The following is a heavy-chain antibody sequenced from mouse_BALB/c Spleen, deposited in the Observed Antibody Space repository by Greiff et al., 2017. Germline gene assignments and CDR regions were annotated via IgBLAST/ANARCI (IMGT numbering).Heavy chain of an antibody. J-gene: IGHJ3*01. CDR1: GYTFTSYD. CDR3: ARADGSSPAWFAY. Sequence: VQRVESGPELVKPGALVKISCKASGYTFTSYDINWVKQRPGQGLEWIGWIYPGDGSTKYNEKFKGKATFTADTSSNTAYMQLSSLTSEDSAVYYCARADGSSPAWFAYWGQGTLVTVSA. D-gene: IGHD1-1*01. V-gene: IGHV1-85*01. CDR2: IYPGDGST.